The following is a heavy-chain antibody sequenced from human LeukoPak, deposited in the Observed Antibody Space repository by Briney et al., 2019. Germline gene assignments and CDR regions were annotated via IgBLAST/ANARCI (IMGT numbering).Heavy chain of an antibody. CDR1: GFTFSSYG. J-gene: IGHJ3*02. Sequence: GGSLRLSCAASGFTFSSYGMSWVRQAPGKGLEWVSAISGSGGSTYYADSVKGRFTIPRDNSKNTLYLQMNSLRAEDTAVYYCAKDRTHGEDAFDIWGQGTMVTVSS. CDR3: AKDRTHGEDAFDI. CDR2: ISGSGGST. V-gene: IGHV3-23*01. D-gene: IGHD3-10*01.